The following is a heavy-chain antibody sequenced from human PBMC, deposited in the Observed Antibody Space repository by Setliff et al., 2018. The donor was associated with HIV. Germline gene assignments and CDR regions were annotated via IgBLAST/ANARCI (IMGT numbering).Heavy chain of an antibody. J-gene: IGHJ4*02. V-gene: IGHV1-18*01. Sequence: ASVKVSCKASGYMFTSYGIGWVRQAPGQGLEWMGWIGTYNGSTNYAPQFQGRVSVTTDTATTTVHMELRSLRSDDTAMYYCARDMDYSNPDYWGQGTLVTVSS. D-gene: IGHD4-4*01. CDR2: IGTYNGST. CDR1: GYMFTSYG. CDR3: ARDMDYSNPDY.